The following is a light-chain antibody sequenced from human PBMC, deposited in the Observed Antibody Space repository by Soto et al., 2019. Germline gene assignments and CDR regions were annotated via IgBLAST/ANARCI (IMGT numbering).Light chain of an antibody. CDR3: QQYENLPIT. CDR2: DAY. V-gene: IGKV1-33*01. Sequence: DIQMTQSPSSLSASVGDRVTITCQASQDISNYLNWYQQKPGQAPKLLIYDAYNLETGVPSRLSGXGSXKDFTLNISRMKTEDIATYYCQQYENLPITFGQRTRWDIK. J-gene: IGKJ5*01. CDR1: QDISNY.